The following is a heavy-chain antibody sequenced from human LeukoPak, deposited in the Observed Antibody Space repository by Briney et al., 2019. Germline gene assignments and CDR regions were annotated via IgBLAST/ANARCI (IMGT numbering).Heavy chain of an antibody. D-gene: IGHD6-6*01. V-gene: IGHV1-2*04. CDR2: INPNSGGT. CDR3: ARGRYSIAARRVSVNWLDP. Sequence: ASVKVSCKASGYTFTGYYMHWVRQAPGQGLEWMGWINPNSGGTNYAQKFQGWVTMTRDTSISTAYMELSRLRSDDTAVYYCARGRYSIAARRVSVNWLDPWGQGTLVTVSS. CDR1: GYTFTGYY. J-gene: IGHJ5*02.